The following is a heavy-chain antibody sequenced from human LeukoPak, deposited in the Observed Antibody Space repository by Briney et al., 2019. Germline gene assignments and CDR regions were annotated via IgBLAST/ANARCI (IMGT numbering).Heavy chain of an antibody. D-gene: IGHD3-22*01. CDR2: INAGNGNT. J-gene: IGHJ6*02. CDR3: AREGYYDSSGYYLFYYYYGMDV. CDR1: GYTFTSYA. Sequence: ASVEVSCKASGYTFTSYAMHWVRQAPGQRLEWMGWINAGNGNTKYSQKFQGRVTITRDTSASTAYMELSSLRSEDTAVYYCAREGYYDSSGYYLFYYYYGMDVWGQGTTVTVSS. V-gene: IGHV1-3*01.